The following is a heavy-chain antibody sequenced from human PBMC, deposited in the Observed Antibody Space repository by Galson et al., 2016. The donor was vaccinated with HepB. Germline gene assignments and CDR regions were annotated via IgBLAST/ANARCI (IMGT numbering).Heavy chain of an antibody. D-gene: IGHD2/OR15-2a*01. CDR2: INPNSGGT. Sequence: SCKASGYTFTGYYMHWVRQAPGQGLEWMGWINPNSGGTNYAQKFQGWVTMTRDTSISTAYMELSRRRSDDTAVYYCSRDNRHWFDPWGQGTLVTVSS. J-gene: IGHJ5*02. CDR3: SRDNRHWFDP. V-gene: IGHV1-2*04. CDR1: GYTFTGYY.